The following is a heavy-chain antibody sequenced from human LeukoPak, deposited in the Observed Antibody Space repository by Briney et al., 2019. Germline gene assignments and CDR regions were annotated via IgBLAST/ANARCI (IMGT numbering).Heavy chain of an antibody. Sequence: SVKVSCKASGGTFSSYAISWVRQAPGQGLEWMGRIIPIFGTANYAQKFQGRVTITTDESTSTAYMELSSLRSEDTAVYYCARGGVGYCSGGSCYRGYFALWGRGTLVTVSS. D-gene: IGHD2-15*01. CDR1: GGTFSSYA. V-gene: IGHV1-69*05. CDR2: IIPIFGTA. CDR3: ARGGVGYCSGGSCYRGYFAL. J-gene: IGHJ2*01.